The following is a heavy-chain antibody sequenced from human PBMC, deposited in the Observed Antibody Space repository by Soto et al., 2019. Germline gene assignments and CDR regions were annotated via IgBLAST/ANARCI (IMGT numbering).Heavy chain of an antibody. J-gene: IGHJ4*02. Sequence: QLQLQESGPGLVKPSETLSLTCTVSGGSISSSSYYWGWIRHPPGKGLEWIGNIYYSGSTYYNPSLKSRVTISVDTSKNHFSLKLSSVTAADTAVYYCARHGPLSNNWNQLDYWGQGTLVTVSS. CDR3: ARHGPLSNNWNQLDY. CDR1: GGSISSSSYY. CDR2: IYYSGST. V-gene: IGHV4-39*01. D-gene: IGHD1-1*01.